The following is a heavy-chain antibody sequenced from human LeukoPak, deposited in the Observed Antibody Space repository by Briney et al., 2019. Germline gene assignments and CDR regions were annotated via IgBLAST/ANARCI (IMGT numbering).Heavy chain of an antibody. CDR3: GRNYYDSSPLGY. D-gene: IGHD3-22*01. CDR2: ISGSSGII. Sequence: GGSLRLSCAASGFTFNTYTMNWVRQAPGKGLEWVSYISGSSGIIDYADSVKGRFTISRDNAKNTLYLQMNSLRAEDTAVYYCGRNYYDSSPLGYWGQGTLVTVSS. CDR1: GFTFNTYT. J-gene: IGHJ4*02. V-gene: IGHV3-48*04.